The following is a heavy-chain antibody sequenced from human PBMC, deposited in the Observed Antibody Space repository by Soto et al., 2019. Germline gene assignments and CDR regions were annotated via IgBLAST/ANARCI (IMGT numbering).Heavy chain of an antibody. CDR2: INAGNGNT. V-gene: IGHV1-3*05. J-gene: IGHJ4*02. Sequence: QVQLVQSGAEEKKPGASVKVSCKASGYTFTSYAMHWVRQAPGQRLEWMGWINAGNGNTKYSQKFQGRVTITRDTSASTAYMELSSLRSEDTAVYYCARDLTSSGWLYYFDYWGQGTLVTVSS. CDR1: GYTFTSYA. D-gene: IGHD6-19*01. CDR3: ARDLTSSGWLYYFDY.